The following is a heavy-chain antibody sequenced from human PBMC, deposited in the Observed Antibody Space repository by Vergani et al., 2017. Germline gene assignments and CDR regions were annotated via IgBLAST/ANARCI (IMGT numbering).Heavy chain of an antibody. J-gene: IGHJ4*02. CDR2: IYPADSDT. D-gene: IGHD1-1*01. CDR3: ARHTTYTDS. Sequence: EVELVQSGPAMRKPGESLKISCKGSEYSFGHYWIGWVRQMPGKGLEWMGIIYPADSDTRYSPSCQGQVTISADKSISTAFLQWDSLKATDTALYDCARHTTYTDSWGQGTLVTVSS. CDR1: EYSFGHYW. V-gene: IGHV5-51*01.